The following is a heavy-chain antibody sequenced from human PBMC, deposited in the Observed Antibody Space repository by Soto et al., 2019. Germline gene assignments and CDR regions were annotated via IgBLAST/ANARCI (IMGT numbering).Heavy chain of an antibody. CDR2: ISSSSSTI. D-gene: IGHD2-15*01. CDR3: ARALKYCSGGSCPTGWWFDP. V-gene: IGHV3-48*01. CDR1: GFTFSSYI. J-gene: IGHJ5*02. Sequence: GGSLILSCAASGFTFSSYIMNWVRQAPGKGLEWVSYISSSSSTIYYADSVKGRFTISRDNAKNSLCLQMNSLRAEDTAVYYCARALKYCSGGSCPTGWWFDPWGQGTLVTVSS.